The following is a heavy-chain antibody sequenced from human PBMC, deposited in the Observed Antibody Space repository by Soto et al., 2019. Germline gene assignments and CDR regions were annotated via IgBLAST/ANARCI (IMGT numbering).Heavy chain of an antibody. V-gene: IGHV4-30-2*06. CDR2: IYYTGAT. Sequence: QVQLQESGPGLVKPSQTVSLTCAVSGASMSSGGHSWSWIRQSPGRGLEWIGYIYYTGATYYNPSLKGRVALSVDRSKNQFSLNFISVTASDTAVYYCARAPPGPSPRWDVWGQGTTVTVSS. D-gene: IGHD3-10*01. J-gene: IGHJ6*02. CDR1: GASMSSGGHS. CDR3: ARAPPGPSPRWDV.